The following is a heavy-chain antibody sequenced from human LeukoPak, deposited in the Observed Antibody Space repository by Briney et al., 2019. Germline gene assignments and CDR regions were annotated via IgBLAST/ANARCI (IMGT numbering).Heavy chain of an antibody. J-gene: IGHJ6*03. CDR1: GFTFEEYS. V-gene: IGHV3-20*01. CDR3: ASVSWDIIYYMDV. CDR2: INWNGNMT. Sequence: GGSLRLSCAPSGFTFEEYSMLGVRQVPERGLEWVSDINWNGNMTDYAASVKGRFPVSRDNAKHFLFLQMNSLRAEDTALYHCASVSWDIIYYMDVWGKGTTVTVSS. D-gene: IGHD5-12*01.